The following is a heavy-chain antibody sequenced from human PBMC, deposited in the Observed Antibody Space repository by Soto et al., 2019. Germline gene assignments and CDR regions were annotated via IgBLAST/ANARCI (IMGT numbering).Heavy chain of an antibody. CDR3: AKDGITMVRGVITHYYYYMDV. CDR1: GFTFDDYA. Sequence: PGGSLRLSCAASGFTFDDYAMHWVRQAPGKGLEWVSGISWNSGSIGYADSVKGRFTISRDNAKNSLYLQMNSLRAEDTALYYCAKDGITMVRGVITHYYYYMDVWAKGTTVTVSS. CDR2: ISWNSGSI. V-gene: IGHV3-9*01. D-gene: IGHD3-10*01. J-gene: IGHJ6*03.